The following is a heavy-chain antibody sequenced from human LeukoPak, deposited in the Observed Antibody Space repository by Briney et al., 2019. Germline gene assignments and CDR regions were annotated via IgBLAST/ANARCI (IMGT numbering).Heavy chain of an antibody. J-gene: IGHJ4*02. V-gene: IGHV3-7*03. CDR1: GFTFSTYW. CDR3: ARDAGRSGYDIFDY. CDR2: IKQDGSEK. D-gene: IGHD5-12*01. Sequence: GGSLRLSCAASGFTFSTYWMTWVRQAPGKGLEWVASIKQDGSEKLYVDSVRGRFTTSRDNAKNSVYLRMNSLRAEDTAVYYCARDAGRSGYDIFDYWGQGTLVTVSS.